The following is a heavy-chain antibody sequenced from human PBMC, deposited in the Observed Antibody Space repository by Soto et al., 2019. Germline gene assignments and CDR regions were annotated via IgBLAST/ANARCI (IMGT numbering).Heavy chain of an antibody. CDR2: IYYSGST. Sequence: QVQLQESGPGLVKPSQTLSLTCTVSGGSISSGGYYWSWIRQHPGKGLEWIGYIYYSGSTYYNPSLKSRVTISVDTSKNQFSLKLSSVTAADTAVYYCARGVSSSWYIVLFDYWGQGTLVTVSS. D-gene: IGHD6-13*01. CDR1: GGSISSGGYY. J-gene: IGHJ4*02. CDR3: ARGVSSSWYIVLFDY. V-gene: IGHV4-31*03.